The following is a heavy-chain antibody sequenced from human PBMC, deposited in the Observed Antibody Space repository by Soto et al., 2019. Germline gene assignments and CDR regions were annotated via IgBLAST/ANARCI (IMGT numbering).Heavy chain of an antibody. CDR1: GYSFTSYW. Sequence: PGESLKISCKGSGYSFTSYWIVWVRQMPGKXLEWMGIIYPGDSDTRYSPSFQGQVTISADKSISTAYLQWSSLKASDTAMYYCARRRRYYDSSGYQYYYYGMDVWGQGTTVTVSS. J-gene: IGHJ6*02. CDR3: ARRRRYYDSSGYQYYYYGMDV. V-gene: IGHV5-51*01. CDR2: IYPGDSDT. D-gene: IGHD3-22*01.